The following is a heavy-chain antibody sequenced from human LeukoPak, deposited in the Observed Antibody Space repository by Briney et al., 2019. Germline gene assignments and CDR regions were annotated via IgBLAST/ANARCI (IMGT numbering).Heavy chain of an antibody. CDR1: GGSISSSSYY. D-gene: IGHD1-7*01. J-gene: IGHJ4*02. CDR2: IYYSGCT. V-gene: IGHV4-39*07. Sequence: SETLSLTCTVSGGSISSSSYYWGWIRQPPGKGLEWIGSIYYSGCTYYNPSLKSRVTISVDTSKNQFSLKLSSVTAADTAVYYCARDADGTGTTDYWGQGTLVTVSS. CDR3: ARDADGTGTTDY.